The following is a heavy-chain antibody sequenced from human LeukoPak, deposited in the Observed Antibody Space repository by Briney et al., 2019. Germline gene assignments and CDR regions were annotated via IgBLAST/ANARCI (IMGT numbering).Heavy chain of an antibody. Sequence: GASVTVSCTASGYTFTSYGISWVRQAPGQGLEWMGVINPSGGSTGSARKFQGRVTMTRDMSTNKVYMELSSLRSEDTAMYYCARGKGEFDYWGQGTLVTVSS. V-gene: IGHV1-46*01. CDR1: GYTFTSYG. J-gene: IGHJ4*02. CDR3: ARGKGEFDY. CDR2: INPSGGST.